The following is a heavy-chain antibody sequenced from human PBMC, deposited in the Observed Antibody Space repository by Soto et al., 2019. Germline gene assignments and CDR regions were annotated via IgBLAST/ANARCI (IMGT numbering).Heavy chain of an antibody. D-gene: IGHD3-10*01. CDR1: GGSISSSNYY. J-gene: IGHJ4*02. CDR2: IDHSGST. CDR3: ARRSVWFGESRGIDH. Sequence: QVQLQESGPGLVKPSETLSLTCTVSGGSISSSNYYWVWIRQPPGKGLEWIGTIDHSGSTYYNSSLKSRVTISVDTSKNQFSLKLNSVTVADTAVYYCARRSVWFGESRGIDHWGQGLPVTVSS. V-gene: IGHV4-39*01.